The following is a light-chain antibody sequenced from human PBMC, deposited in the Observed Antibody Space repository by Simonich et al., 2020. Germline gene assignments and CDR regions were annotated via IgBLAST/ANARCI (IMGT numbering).Light chain of an antibody. CDR2: YAS. CDR3: QQSYSTPLT. V-gene: IGKV6-21*02. Sequence: EIVLTQSPDFQSVTQKEKVTITCRASQSIGSSLHVYQQKPDQSPKLLIKYASQSISGVPSRFSGSGSGTDFTLTISSLQPEDFATYYCQQSYSTPLTFGGGTKVEIK. J-gene: IGKJ4*01. CDR1: QSIGSS.